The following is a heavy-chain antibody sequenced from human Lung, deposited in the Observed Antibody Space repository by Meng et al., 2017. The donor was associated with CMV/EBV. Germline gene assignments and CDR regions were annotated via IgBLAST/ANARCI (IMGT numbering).Heavy chain of an antibody. D-gene: IGHD7-27*01. CDR3: VRANLGSADY. CDR1: GYTFTGYY. J-gene: IGHJ4*02. CDR2: ITPSSGGT. V-gene: IGHV1-2*06. Sequence: QVQVVAAGAEGKKPGASVKVSCKASGYTFTGYYMHWLRQAPGQGLEWVGRITPSSGGTTYAQKFQGRVTMTRDTSISTAYMELSSLRSDDAAIYYCVRANLGSADYWGQGTLVTVSS.